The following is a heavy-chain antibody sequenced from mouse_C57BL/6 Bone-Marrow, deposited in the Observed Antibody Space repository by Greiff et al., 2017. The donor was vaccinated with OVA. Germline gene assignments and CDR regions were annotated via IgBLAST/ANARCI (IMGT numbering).Heavy chain of an antibody. Sequence: VKLVESGAELVRPGASVKLSCKASGSTFTDYYINWVKQRPGQGLEWIARIYPGSGNTYYNEKFKGKATLTAEKSSSTAYMQRSSLTAEDAAVYFCARWEAWFAYWGQGTLVTVSA. J-gene: IGHJ3*01. CDR1: GSTFTDYY. D-gene: IGHD4-1*01. CDR3: ARWEAWFAY. V-gene: IGHV1-76*01. CDR2: IYPGSGNT.